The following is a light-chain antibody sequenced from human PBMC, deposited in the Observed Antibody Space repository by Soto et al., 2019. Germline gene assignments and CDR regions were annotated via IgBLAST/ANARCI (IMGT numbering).Light chain of an antibody. J-gene: IGLJ3*02. CDR3: CSYAGSTTWV. V-gene: IGLV2-23*01. Sequence: QSALTQPASVSGSPGQSITISCAGTSSDIGGYNLVSWYQQHPGKAPKLMIYEGSKRPSGVSTRFSGSKSGNMASLTISGLQAEDEADYYCCSYAGSTTWVFGGGTKLTVL. CDR1: SSDIGGYNL. CDR2: EGS.